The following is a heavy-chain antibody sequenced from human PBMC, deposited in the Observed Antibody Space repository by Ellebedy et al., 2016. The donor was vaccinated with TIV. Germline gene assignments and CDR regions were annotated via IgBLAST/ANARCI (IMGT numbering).Heavy chain of an antibody. J-gene: IGHJ4*02. V-gene: IGHV3-30*03. D-gene: IGHD3-22*01. Sequence: GESLKISCAASGFTFSSYGMHWVRQAPGQGLEWVAVISYDGSNKYYADSVKGRFTISRDNSKNTLYLQMNSLRAEDTAVYHCARERRGYYAEHWGQGTLVTVSS. CDR1: GFTFSSYG. CDR3: ARERRGYYAEH. CDR2: ISYDGSNK.